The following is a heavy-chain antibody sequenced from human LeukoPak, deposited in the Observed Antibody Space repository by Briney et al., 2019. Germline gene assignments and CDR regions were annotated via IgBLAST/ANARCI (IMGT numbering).Heavy chain of an antibody. CDR1: RLTFSSYG. V-gene: IGHV3-30*19. Sequence: GGSLRLSCAASRLTFSSYGMHWVRQAPGKGLEWVAVISYDGSNKYYADSVKGRFTISRDNSKNTLYLQMNSLRAEDTAVYYCAKGWDHYGDYGDYHYYYMDVWGKGTTVTVSS. D-gene: IGHD4-17*01. CDR2: ISYDGSNK. CDR3: AKGWDHYGDYGDYHYYYMDV. J-gene: IGHJ6*03.